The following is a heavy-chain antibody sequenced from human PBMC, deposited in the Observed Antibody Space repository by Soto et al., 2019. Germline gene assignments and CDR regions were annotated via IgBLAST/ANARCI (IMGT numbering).Heavy chain of an antibody. D-gene: IGHD1-26*01. CDR2: IIPIFGTA. CDR3: ARRELLNSNWFDP. CDR1: GGTFSSYA. J-gene: IGHJ5*02. Sequence: GASVKVSCKASGGTFSSYAISWVRQAPGQGLEWMGGIIPIFGTANYAQKFQGRVTITADKSTSTAYMELSSLRSEDTAVYYCARRELLNSNWFDPWGQGTLVPVSS. V-gene: IGHV1-69*06.